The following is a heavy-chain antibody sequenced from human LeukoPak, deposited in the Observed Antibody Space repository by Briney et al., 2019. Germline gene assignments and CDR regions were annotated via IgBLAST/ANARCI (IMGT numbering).Heavy chain of an antibody. D-gene: IGHD3-22*01. CDR3: ARVSYYDSSGHYHDAFDI. CDR2: ISSSSSYI. CDR1: GFTFSSYS. V-gene: IGHV3-21*01. J-gene: IGHJ3*02. Sequence: PGGSLRLSCAASGFTFSSYSMNWVRQAPGKGLEWVSSISSSSSYIYYADSVKGRFTISRDNAKNSLYLQMNSLRAEDTAVSYCARVSYYDSSGHYHDAFDIWGQGTMVTVSS.